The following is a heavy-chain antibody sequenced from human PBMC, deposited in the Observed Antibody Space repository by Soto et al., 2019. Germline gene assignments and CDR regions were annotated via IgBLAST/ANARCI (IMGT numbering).Heavy chain of an antibody. CDR1: GGSISGYY. CDR2: IFASGRT. D-gene: IGHD1-7*01. Sequence: SETLSLTCTVSGGSISGYYWSWIRQPAGKGLEWIGRIFASGRTDYNPSLKSRVTMSVDTSKNQFSLKLRSLIVADTAVYFCARDSAGTTPFDWFDPWGQGTLVTVSS. J-gene: IGHJ5*02. CDR3: ARDSAGTTPFDWFDP. V-gene: IGHV4-4*07.